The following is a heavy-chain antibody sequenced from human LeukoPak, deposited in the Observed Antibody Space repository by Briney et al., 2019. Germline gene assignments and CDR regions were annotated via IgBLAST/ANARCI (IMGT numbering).Heavy chain of an antibody. CDR2: IKQDGSEK. CDR1: GFIFSDYY. D-gene: IGHD6-13*01. Sequence: GGSLRLSCAASGFIFSDYYMSWVRQAPGKGLEWVANIKQDGSEKYYVDSVKGRFTISRDNAKNSLYLQMNSLRAEDTAVYYCAKGYHNSWSSDYMNVWGKGTTVTVSS. V-gene: IGHV3-7*01. J-gene: IGHJ6*03. CDR3: AKGYHNSWSSDYMNV.